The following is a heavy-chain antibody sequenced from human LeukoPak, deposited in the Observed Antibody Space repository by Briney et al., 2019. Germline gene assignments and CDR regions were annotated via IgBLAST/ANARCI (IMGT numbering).Heavy chain of an antibody. CDR1: GFTFSDYY. V-gene: IGHV3-11*01. CDR2: ISSSGSTI. D-gene: IGHD5-24*01. Sequence: GGSLRLSCAASGFTFSDYYMSWIRQAPGKGLEWVSYISSSGSTIYYADSVKGRFTISRDNAKNSLYLRVNSLRAEDTAVYYCARATTIPKREDYFDYWGQGTLVTVSS. CDR3: ARATTIPKREDYFDY. J-gene: IGHJ4*02.